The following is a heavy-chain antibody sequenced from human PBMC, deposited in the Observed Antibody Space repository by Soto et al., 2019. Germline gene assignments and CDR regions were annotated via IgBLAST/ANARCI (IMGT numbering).Heavy chain of an antibody. V-gene: IGHV5-10-1*01. CDR3: ARPRSSSRNYYGMDV. CDR1: GYSFTSYW. Sequence: GESLKISCKGSGYSFTSYWISWVRQMPGKGLEWMGRIDPSDSYTNYSPSFQGHVTISADKSISTAYLQWSSLKASDTAMYYCARPRSSSRNYYGMDVWSQGTTVTVSS. J-gene: IGHJ6*02. D-gene: IGHD6-13*01. CDR2: IDPSDSYT.